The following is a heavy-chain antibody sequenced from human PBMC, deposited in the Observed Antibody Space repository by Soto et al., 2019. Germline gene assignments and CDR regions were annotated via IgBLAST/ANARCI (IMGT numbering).Heavy chain of an antibody. J-gene: IGHJ4*03. Sequence: EVQLLESGGGLVQPGGSLRLSCAASGFTFSSYAMSWVRQAPGKGLEWVSAISGSGGSTYYADSVKGRFTISRDNSKNPLYVQMNSLRAEDAAVYYCAIPEILGRGAAYWGHRTLVTVSS. V-gene: IGHV3-23*01. CDR2: ISGSGGST. CDR3: AIPEILGRGAAY. D-gene: IGHD2-15*01. CDR1: GFTFSSYA.